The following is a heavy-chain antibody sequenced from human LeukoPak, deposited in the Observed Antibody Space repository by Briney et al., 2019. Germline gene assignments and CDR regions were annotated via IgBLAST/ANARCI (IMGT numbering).Heavy chain of an antibody. J-gene: IGHJ4*02. V-gene: IGHV4-34*01. CDR3: ARSVVLYYFDY. CDR2: INQSGST. CDR1: GGSFSGSY. D-gene: IGHD2-2*01. Sequence: SETLSLTCAVYGGSFSGSYWSWIRQAPGKGLEWIGEINQSGSTNYNPSLKSRVTISVDTSKNQFSLKLSSVTAADTAVYYCARSVVLYYFDYWGQGALVTVSS.